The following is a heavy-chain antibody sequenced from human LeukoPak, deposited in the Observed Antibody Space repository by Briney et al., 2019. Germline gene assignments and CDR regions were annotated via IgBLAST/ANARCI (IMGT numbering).Heavy chain of an antibody. D-gene: IGHD3-3*01. CDR1: GFSFGSYG. CDR2: IRYDGSST. CDR3: AKEEWLLAVYFDY. J-gene: IGHJ4*02. V-gene: IGHV3-30*02. Sequence: PGGSLRLSCAASGFSFGSYGIHWVRQAPGKGLEWVAFIRYDGSSTYYADSVKGRFTISRDNSKNTLYLQMNSLRAEDTAVYYCAKEEWLLAVYFDYWGQGTLVTVSS.